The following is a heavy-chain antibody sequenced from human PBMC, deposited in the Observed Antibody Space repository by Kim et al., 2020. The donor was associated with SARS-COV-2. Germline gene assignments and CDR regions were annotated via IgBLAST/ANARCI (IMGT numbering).Heavy chain of an antibody. CDR1: GYTFTSYG. D-gene: IGHD3-10*01. CDR3: ARDLEPANVLLWFGELLFT. J-gene: IGHJ3*01. V-gene: IGHV1-18*04. CDR2: ISAYNGNT. Sequence: ASVKVSCKASGYTFTSYGISWVRQAPGQGLEWMGWISAYNGNTNYAQKLQGRVTMTTDTSMSTAYMELRSLRSDDTAVYYCARDLEPANVLLWFGELLFTWGQGTMVTVSS.